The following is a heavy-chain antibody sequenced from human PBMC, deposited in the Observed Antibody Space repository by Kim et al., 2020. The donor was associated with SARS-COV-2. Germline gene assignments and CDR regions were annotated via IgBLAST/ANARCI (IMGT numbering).Heavy chain of an antibody. CDR1: GFTFSNTA. D-gene: IGHD5-12*01. V-gene: IGHV3-30-3*01. CDR2: ISYDGGNE. Sequence: GGSLRLSCAASGFTFSNTAIHWVRLAPGKGLEWVAVISYDGGNEFYADSVKGRFTISRDNSKNTLYPQMNSLRTEDTAVYYCARAKVTAKYSGYDNPFD. J-gene: IGHJ4*01. CDR3: ARAKVTAKYSGYDNPFD.